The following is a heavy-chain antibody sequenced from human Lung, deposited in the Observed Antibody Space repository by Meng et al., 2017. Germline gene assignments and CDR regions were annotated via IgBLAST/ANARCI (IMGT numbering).Heavy chain of an antibody. V-gene: IGHV4-4*02. CDR2: IFHSGST. Sequence: QVQLRASGPVLVKPSGTLPLTCAVSGGSITSSTWWSWVRQTPGKGLEWFGEIFHSGSTNYNPPLESRVTISVDKSKNQFSLKVYSVTAADTATYYCARFDISSSGRGDYWGQGILVTVSS. CDR3: ARFDISSSGRGDY. J-gene: IGHJ4*02. D-gene: IGHD1-26*01. CDR1: GGSITSSTW.